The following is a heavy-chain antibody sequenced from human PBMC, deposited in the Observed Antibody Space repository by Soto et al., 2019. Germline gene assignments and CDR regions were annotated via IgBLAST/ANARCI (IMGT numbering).Heavy chain of an antibody. CDR2: IYYSGST. CDR3: ARGRGGYFDL. J-gene: IGHJ2*01. CDR1: GGSISSYY. V-gene: IGHV4-59*08. Sequence: QVQLQESGPGLVKPSETLSLTCTVSGGSISSYYWSWIRQPPGKGLEWIGYIYYSGSTNYNPSLKSRVTISVDTSKNQFSLKLSSVTAADTAVYYCARGRGGYFDLWGRGTLVTVPS. D-gene: IGHD3-16*01.